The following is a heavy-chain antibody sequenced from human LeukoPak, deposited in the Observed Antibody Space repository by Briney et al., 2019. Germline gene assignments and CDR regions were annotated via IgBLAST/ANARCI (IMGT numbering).Heavy chain of an antibody. CDR1: GFTFSSYA. V-gene: IGHV3-23*01. D-gene: IGHD3-22*01. CDR2: ISGSGGST. CDR3: AKVLGYYDSSVRGYFDY. Sequence: GGSLRLSCAASGFTFSSYAMSWVRQAPGKGLEWVSAISGSGGSTYYADSVKGRFTISRDNSKNTLYLQMNSLRAEDTAVYYCAKVLGYYDSSVRGYFDYWGQGTLVTVSS. J-gene: IGHJ4*02.